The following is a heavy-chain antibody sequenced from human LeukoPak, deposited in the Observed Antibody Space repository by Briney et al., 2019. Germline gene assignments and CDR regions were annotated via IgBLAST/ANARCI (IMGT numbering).Heavy chain of an antibody. Sequence: SETLSLTCTVSGGSISSYYWSCIRQPAGKGLEWIGRIYTSGSTNYNPSLKSQVTMSVDTSKNEFSLKLSSVTAADTAVYYCARDWYDSSGFYFDYWGQGTLVTVSS. D-gene: IGHD3-22*01. CDR3: ARDWYDSSGFYFDY. J-gene: IGHJ4*02. CDR2: IYTSGST. CDR1: GGSISSYY. V-gene: IGHV4-4*07.